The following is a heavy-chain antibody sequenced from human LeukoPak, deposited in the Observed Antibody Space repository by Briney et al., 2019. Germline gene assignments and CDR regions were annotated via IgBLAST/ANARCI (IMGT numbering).Heavy chain of an antibody. CDR1: GGTFSSYT. Sequence: SVKVSCKASGGTFSSYTISWVRQAPGQGLEWMGRIIPIHGIANYAQKFQGRVTITADKSTSTAYMELSSLRSEDTAVYYCARDLERTSFPFDPWGQGTLVTVSS. V-gene: IGHV1-69*04. CDR3: ARDLERTSFPFDP. J-gene: IGHJ5*02. D-gene: IGHD1-1*01. CDR2: IIPIHGIA.